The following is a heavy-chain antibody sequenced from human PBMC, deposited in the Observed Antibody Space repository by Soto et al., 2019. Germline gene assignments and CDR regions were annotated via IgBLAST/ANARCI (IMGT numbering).Heavy chain of an antibody. Sequence: ASVKVSCKAFGYTFTGYGLSWVRQVPGHGLEWMGWISGYNGNTIYAEKFQGRVTMTTDTSTATGYLELTSLRSDDTAVYYCARDALYITSAHYFDFWGQGTLVTVSS. J-gene: IGHJ4*02. CDR3: ARDALYITSAHYFDF. CDR1: GYTFTGYG. V-gene: IGHV1-18*01. CDR2: ISGYNGNT. D-gene: IGHD3-10*01.